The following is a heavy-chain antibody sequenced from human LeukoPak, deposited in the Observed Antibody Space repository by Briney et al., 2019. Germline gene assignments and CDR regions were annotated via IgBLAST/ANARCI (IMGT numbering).Heavy chain of an antibody. D-gene: IGHD5-24*01. J-gene: IGHJ3*02. CDR3: ARDDRLMADAFDI. CDR1: GFTFDDYT. V-gene: IGHV3-43*01. Sequence: GGSLRLSCAASGFTFDDYTMHWVRQAPGKGLEWVSLISWDGGSTYYADSVKGRFTISRDNSKNTLYLQMNSLRAEDTAVYYCARDDRLMADAFDIWGQGTMVTVSS. CDR2: ISWDGGST.